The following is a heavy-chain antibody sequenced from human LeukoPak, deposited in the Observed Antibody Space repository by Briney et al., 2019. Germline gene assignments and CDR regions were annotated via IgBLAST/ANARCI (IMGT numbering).Heavy chain of an antibody. CDR1: GYTFTGYS. CDR3: ARDVDTAMVLNH. Sequence: ASVKVSCKASGYTFTGYSMHWVRQAPGQGLEWMGIINPSGGSTSYAQKFQGRVTMTRDTSTSTVYMELSSLRSDDTAVYYCARDVDTAMVLNHWGQGTLVTVSS. J-gene: IGHJ5*02. V-gene: IGHV1-46*01. D-gene: IGHD5-18*01. CDR2: INPSGGST.